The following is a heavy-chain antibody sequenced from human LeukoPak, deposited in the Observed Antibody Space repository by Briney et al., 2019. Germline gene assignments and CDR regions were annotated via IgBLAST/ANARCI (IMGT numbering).Heavy chain of an antibody. CDR1: GYTFTSYY. J-gene: IGHJ4*02. V-gene: IGHV1-46*01. CDR2: INPSGGST. Sequence: ASVKVSCKASGYTFTSYYMHWVRQAPGQGLEWMGIINPSGGSTSYAQKFQGRVTMTRDTSTSTVYMELSSLRSEDTAVYYCVRGRGGWFGELSPDYWGQGTLVTVSS. CDR3: VRGRGGWFGELSPDY. D-gene: IGHD3-10*01.